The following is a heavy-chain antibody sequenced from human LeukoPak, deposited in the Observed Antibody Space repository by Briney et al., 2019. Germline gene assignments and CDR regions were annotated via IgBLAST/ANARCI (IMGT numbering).Heavy chain of an antibody. CDR2: IYYSGST. V-gene: IGHV4-59*08. CDR1: GDSISSYY. D-gene: IGHD6-19*01. CDR3: ARHSTSGWNWFDP. Sequence: PSETLSLTCTVSGDSISSYYWSWIRQPPGKGLEWVGYIYYSGSTNYNPSLKSRVTISVDTSKNQFSLKLSSVTAADTAAYYCARHSTSGWNWFDPWGQGTLVTVSS. J-gene: IGHJ5*02.